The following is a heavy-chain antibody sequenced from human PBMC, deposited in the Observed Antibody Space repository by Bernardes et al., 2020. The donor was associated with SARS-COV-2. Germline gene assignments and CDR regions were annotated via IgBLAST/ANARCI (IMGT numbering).Heavy chain of an antibody. CDR1: GFTFSSYN. CDR2: ISGSSSHI. V-gene: IGHV3-21*01. D-gene: IGHD5-12*01. J-gene: IGHJ3*02. Sequence: GGSLRLSCAASGFTFSSYNIYWVRQAPGKGLEWVSSISGSSSHIYYADSVKGRFTISRNNAKNSLYLQMNSLRAEDTAVYYCARDLEMATIFSYGAFDIWGRGTMVTVSS. CDR3: ARDLEMATIFSYGAFDI.